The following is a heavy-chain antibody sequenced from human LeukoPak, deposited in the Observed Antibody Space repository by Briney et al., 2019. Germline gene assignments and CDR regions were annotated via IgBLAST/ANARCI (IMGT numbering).Heavy chain of an antibody. CDR3: ARDGSYSSSWYGGHAFDI. Sequence: TGGSLRLSCAASGFTFSSYEMNWVRQAPGKGLEWVSYISSSSSYIYYADSVKGRFTISRDNAKNSLYLQMNSLRAEDTAVYYCARDGSYSSSWYGGHAFDIWGQGTMVTVSS. V-gene: IGHV3-21*05. D-gene: IGHD6-13*01. CDR1: GFTFSSYE. CDR2: ISSSSSYI. J-gene: IGHJ3*02.